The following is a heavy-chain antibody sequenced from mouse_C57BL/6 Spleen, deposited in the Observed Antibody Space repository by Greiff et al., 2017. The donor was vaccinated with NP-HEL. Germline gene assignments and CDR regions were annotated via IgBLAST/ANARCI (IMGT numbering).Heavy chain of an antibody. Sequence: EVKLQESGGGLVKPGGSLKLSCAASGFTFSSYAMSWVRQTPEKRLEWVATISDGGSYTYYPDNVKGRFTISRDNAKNNLYLQMSHLKSEDTAMYYCARDRGVYDYDGYFDVWGTGTTVTVSS. CDR3: ARDRGVYDYDGYFDV. D-gene: IGHD2-4*01. J-gene: IGHJ1*03. CDR2: ISDGGSYT. V-gene: IGHV5-4*01. CDR1: GFTFSSYA.